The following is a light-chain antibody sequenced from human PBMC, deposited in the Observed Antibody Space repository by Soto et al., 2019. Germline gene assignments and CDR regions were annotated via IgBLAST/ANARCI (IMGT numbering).Light chain of an antibody. Sequence: QSVLTQPPSVSGAPGQRVTMSCTGSSSNIGAGYDVHWYQQLPGTAPKLLIYGNSNRPSGVPDRFSGSKSGTSASLAITGLQAEYEADYYCQSYDSSAVFGGGTKLTVL. J-gene: IGLJ2*01. CDR1: SSNIGAGYD. CDR3: QSYDSSAV. V-gene: IGLV1-40*01. CDR2: GNS.